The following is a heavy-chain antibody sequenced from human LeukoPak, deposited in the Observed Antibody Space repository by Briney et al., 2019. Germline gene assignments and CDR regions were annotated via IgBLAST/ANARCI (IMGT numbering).Heavy chain of an antibody. Sequence: PSETLSVTCAVYVGSFSGYHWSWIRQPPGKGLEWIGEINHSGSTNYNPSLKSRVTISVDTSKNQFSLKLSSVTAADTAVYYCARGTYLHRGSSSSWYDYWGQGPVIPVTS. V-gene: IGHV4-34*01. CDR2: INHSGST. J-gene: IGHJ4*02. D-gene: IGHD6-13*01. CDR3: ARGTYLHRGSSSSWYDY. CDR1: VGSFSGYH.